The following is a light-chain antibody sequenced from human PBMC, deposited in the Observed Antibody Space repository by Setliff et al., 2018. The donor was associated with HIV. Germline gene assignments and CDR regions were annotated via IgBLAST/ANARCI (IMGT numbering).Light chain of an antibody. V-gene: IGLV1-40*01. CDR3: QSYDSSLSAPV. CDR1: SSNIGAGYD. Sequence: QSALTQPPSVSGAPGQRVTIFCTGSSSNIGAGYDVHWYQQLPGTAPKLLIYDNSNRPSGVPDRFSGSKSGTSASLAITGLQAEDEADYYCQSYDSSLSAPVFGGGTQLTVL. J-gene: IGLJ2*01. CDR2: DNS.